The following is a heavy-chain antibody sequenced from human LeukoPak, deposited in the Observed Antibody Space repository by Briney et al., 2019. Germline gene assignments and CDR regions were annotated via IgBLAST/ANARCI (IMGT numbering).Heavy chain of an antibody. D-gene: IGHD5-24*01. CDR2: MNPESGNT. V-gene: IGHV1-8*01. CDR3: ARAKMGSKNWFAP. CDR1: GYTFSNYD. Sequence: ASVKVSCKDFGYTFSNYDINWVRQAAGRGLEWMGWMNPESGNTGYGQKFQCRVTMTRNTSISTACMELSSLTSEDTAIYYCARAKMGSKNWFAPWGQATLATVAS. J-gene: IGHJ5*02.